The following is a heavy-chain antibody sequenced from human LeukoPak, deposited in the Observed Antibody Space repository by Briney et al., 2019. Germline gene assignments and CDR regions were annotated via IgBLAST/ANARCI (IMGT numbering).Heavy chain of an antibody. Sequence: SETLSLTCTVSGGSISSYYWSWIRQPPGKGLEWSGYIYYSGSTNYNPSLKSQVTISVDTSKNHFSLKLNSVTAADTAVYYCARAYYSDSNAPYYFDYWGQGTLVTVSS. D-gene: IGHD3-22*01. CDR2: IYYSGST. V-gene: IGHV4-59*08. J-gene: IGHJ4*02. CDR1: GGSISSYY. CDR3: ARAYYSDSNAPYYFDY.